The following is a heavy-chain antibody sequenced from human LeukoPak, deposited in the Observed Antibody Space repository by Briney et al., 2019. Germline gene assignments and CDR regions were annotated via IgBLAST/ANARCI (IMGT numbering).Heavy chain of an antibody. CDR2: ISGSGSST. J-gene: IGHJ1*01. CDR3: AKELGYCSAGRREYFQH. D-gene: IGHD2-15*01. V-gene: IGHV3-23*01. Sequence: PGGSLRLSCAASGFTFSSYAMGWVRQAPGKGLEWVSAISGSGSSTYYADSVKGRFIISRDNSKNTLYLQMNSLRAEDTAIYYCAKELGYCSAGRREYFQHWGQGTLVTVSS. CDR1: GFTFSSYA.